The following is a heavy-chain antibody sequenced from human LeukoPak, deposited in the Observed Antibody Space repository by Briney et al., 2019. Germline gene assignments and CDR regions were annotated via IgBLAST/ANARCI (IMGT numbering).Heavy chain of an antibody. J-gene: IGHJ4*02. CDR3: ARHGTVLRYFDWLPPPAGFDY. V-gene: IGHV4-39*01. CDR2: IYYGGST. CDR1: GGSISSSNYF. Sequence: SETLSLTCTVSGGSISSSNYFWGWIRQPPGKGLEWIGSIYYGGSTYYNPSLKSRVTLSVDTSKNQFSLKLSSVTAADTAVYYCARHGTVLRYFDWLPPPAGFDYWGQGTLVTVSS. D-gene: IGHD3-9*01.